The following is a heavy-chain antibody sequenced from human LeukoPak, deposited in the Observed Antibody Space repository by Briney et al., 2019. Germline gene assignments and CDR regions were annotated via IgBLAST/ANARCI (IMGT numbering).Heavy chain of an antibody. CDR3: TSTYCSSTSCYFRYFDY. D-gene: IGHD2-2*01. J-gene: IGHJ4*02. V-gene: IGHV3-49*04. CDR2: IRSKAYGGTT. CDR1: GFTFGDYA. Sequence: GRSLRLSCTASGFTFGDYAMSWVRQAPGKGLEWVGFIRSKAYGGTTEYAASVKGRFTISRDDSKSIACLQMNSLKTEDTAVYYCTSTYCSSTSCYFRYFDYWGQGTLVTVSS.